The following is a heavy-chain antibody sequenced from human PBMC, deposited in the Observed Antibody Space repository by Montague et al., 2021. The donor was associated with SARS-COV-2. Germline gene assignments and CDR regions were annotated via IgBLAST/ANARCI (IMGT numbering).Heavy chain of an antibody. CDR3: ARGVSYGSGFLSE. CDR2: IYHTGTT. V-gene: IGHV4-31*03. Sequence: TCNVSGDSISGSRHFRNWIRQHPGKGLEWIGYIYHTGTTHYRPSLKSRATLSVDISQNQFTLKLNSMTAADTAIYYCARGVSYGSGFLSEWGPGTLVIVSS. CDR1: GDSISGSRHF. D-gene: IGHD3-10*01. J-gene: IGHJ4*02.